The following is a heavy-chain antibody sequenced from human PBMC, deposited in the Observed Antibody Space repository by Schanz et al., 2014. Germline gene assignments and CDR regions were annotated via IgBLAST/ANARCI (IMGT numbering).Heavy chain of an antibody. CDR1: GYPFSNYG. D-gene: IGHD3-10*01. J-gene: IGHJ4*02. Sequence: QVQMVQSGAEVKKPGASVKVSCKASGYPFSNYGISWLRQAPGQGFEWMAWMSYNGNTKYAPKFQDRVTMTTDTSTGITSLELRNLKSDDTAVYYCARDRVSFVRGPLGVDWGQGTQVIVSS. CDR3: ARDRVSFVRGPLGVD. CDR2: MSYNGNT. V-gene: IGHV1-18*01.